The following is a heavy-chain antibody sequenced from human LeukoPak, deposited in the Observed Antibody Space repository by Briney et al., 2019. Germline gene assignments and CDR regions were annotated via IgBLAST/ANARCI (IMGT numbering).Heavy chain of an antibody. CDR1: GYTFTSYA. D-gene: IGHD3-10*01. CDR2: INAGNGNT. CDR3: ARGSYFYGSGSFMGSDY. V-gene: IGHV1-3*01. Sequence: ASVKVSCKASGYTFTSYAMHWVRQAPGQRLEWMGWINAGNGNTKYSQKFQGRVTITRDTSASTAYMELSSLRSEDTAVYYCARGSYFYGSGSFMGSDYWGQGTLVTVSS. J-gene: IGHJ4*02.